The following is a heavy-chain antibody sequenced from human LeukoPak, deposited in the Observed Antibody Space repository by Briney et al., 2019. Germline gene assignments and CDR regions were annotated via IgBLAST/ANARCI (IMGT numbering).Heavy chain of an antibody. J-gene: IGHJ5*02. V-gene: IGHV1-24*01. Sequence: ASVTVSCKVSGYTLTELSMHWVRQAPGKGLEWMGGFDPEDGETIYAQQFQGRVTMTEDTSTDTAYMELSSLISEDTAVYNCATATLAGNWFDPWGQGTLVTVSS. D-gene: IGHD6-13*01. CDR1: GYTLTELS. CDR3: ATATLAGNWFDP. CDR2: FDPEDGET.